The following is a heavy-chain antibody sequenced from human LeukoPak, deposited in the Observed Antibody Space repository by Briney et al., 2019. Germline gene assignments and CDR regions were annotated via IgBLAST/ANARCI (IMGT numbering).Heavy chain of an antibody. D-gene: IGHD3-10*01. V-gene: IGHV3-11*04. J-gene: IGHJ4*02. Sequence: GGSLRLSCAASGFIFTDYFMAWIRQAPGKGLEWVSYISSSSDIIFYADSVKGRFTISRDNAKNSVYLQMNSPRAEDTAVYYCARDHWGPVDGSGSDWGQGTLVTVSS. CDR1: GFIFTDYF. CDR3: ARDHWGPVDGSGSD. CDR2: ISSSSDII.